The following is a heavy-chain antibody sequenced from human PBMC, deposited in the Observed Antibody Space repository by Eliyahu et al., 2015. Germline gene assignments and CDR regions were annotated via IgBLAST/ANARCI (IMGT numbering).Heavy chain of an antibody. CDR2: IIPILALT. CDR3: ARGEGGPGFKWFDA. CDR1: GDNFNTDS. D-gene: IGHD2-15*01. J-gene: IGHJ5*02. Sequence: QVQLVQSGAEVKKPGSSVKVSCKVSGDNFNTDSXSWLRQAPGQGPEWMGRIIPILALTNYAQIFQDRVTITADKTTTTAYMEFNSLRSDDTAVYFCARGEGGPGFKWFDAWGQGTEVTVSA. V-gene: IGHV1-69*04.